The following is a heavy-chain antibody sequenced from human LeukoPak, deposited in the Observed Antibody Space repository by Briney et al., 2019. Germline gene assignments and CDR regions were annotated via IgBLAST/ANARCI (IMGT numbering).Heavy chain of an antibody. CDR3: ARAITMVRGVIGY. CDR2: MNPNSGNT. CDR1: GYTFTGYY. J-gene: IGHJ4*02. Sequence: ASVKVSCKASGYTFTGYYMHWVRQAPGQGLEWMGWMNPNSGNTGYAQKFQGRVTITRNTSISTAYMELSSLRSEDTAVYYCARAITMVRGVIGYWGQGTLVTVSS. D-gene: IGHD3-10*01. V-gene: IGHV1-8*03.